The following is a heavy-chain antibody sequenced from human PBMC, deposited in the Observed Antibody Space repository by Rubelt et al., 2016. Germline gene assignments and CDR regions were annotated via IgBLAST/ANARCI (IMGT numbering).Heavy chain of an antibody. V-gene: IGHV3-30*04. CDR3: ARAGSSWYAFDI. CDR1: GFIFHNYV. J-gene: IGHJ4*02. Sequence: QVQLVESVRGVVQPGRSLRLSCRASGFIFHNYVMHWVRQAPGKGLAWVAFISFDDSNEYFPDSATGRFTFSSDNSKNTLYMQMNNLRPEDTAVYYCARAGSSWYAFDIWGQGTLVTVSS. D-gene: IGHD6-13*01. CDR2: ISFDDSNE.